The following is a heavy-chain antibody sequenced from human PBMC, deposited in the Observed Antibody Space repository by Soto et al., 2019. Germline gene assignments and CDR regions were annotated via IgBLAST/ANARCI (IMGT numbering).Heavy chain of an antibody. V-gene: IGHV3-33*01. CDR2: IWYDGSNK. D-gene: IGHD6-6*01. CDR1: GFTFSSYG. Sequence: GGSLRLSCAASGFTFSSYGMHWVRQAPGKGLEWVAVIWYDGSNKYYADSVKGRFTISRANSKNTLYLQMNSLRAEDTAVYYCARDCEFSSSSAEHYYYYMDVWGKGTTVTVSS. J-gene: IGHJ6*03. CDR3: ARDCEFSSSSAEHYYYYMDV.